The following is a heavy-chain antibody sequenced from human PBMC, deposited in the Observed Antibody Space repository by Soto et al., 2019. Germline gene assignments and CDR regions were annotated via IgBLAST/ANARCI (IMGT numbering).Heavy chain of an antibody. Sequence: ASVKVSCKASGYTFTGYYMHWVRQAPGQGLEWMGWINPNSGGTNYAQKFQGRVTMTRDTSISTAYMELSRLRSDDTAVYFCARDVYSGSGDAFDLWGQGTMVTVSS. D-gene: IGHD6-6*01. CDR2: INPNSGGT. CDR3: ARDVYSGSGDAFDL. CDR1: GYTFTGYY. J-gene: IGHJ3*01. V-gene: IGHV1-2*02.